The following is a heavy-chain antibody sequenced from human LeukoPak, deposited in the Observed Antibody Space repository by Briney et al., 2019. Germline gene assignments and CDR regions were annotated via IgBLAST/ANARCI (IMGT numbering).Heavy chain of an antibody. Sequence: GGSLRLSCAASGFTFSSYAMSWVRQAPGKGLEWVSAISGSGGSTYYADSVKGRFTISRDNSKNTLYLQMNSLRAEDTAVYYCAKELKQRRVAGTLYYYYYGMDVWGQGTTVTVSS. CDR1: GFTFSSYA. J-gene: IGHJ6*02. CDR3: AKELKQRRVAGTLYYYYYGMDV. CDR2: ISGSGGST. V-gene: IGHV3-23*01. D-gene: IGHD6-19*01.